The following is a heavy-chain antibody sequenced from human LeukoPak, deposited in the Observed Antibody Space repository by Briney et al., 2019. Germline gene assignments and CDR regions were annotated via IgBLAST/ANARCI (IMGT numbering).Heavy chain of an antibody. V-gene: IGHV3-11*06. CDR3: ARPHPRTVFGVFSYYYGMDV. Sequence: GGSLRLSCAASGFTFSDYYMSWIRQAPGKGLEWVSYISSSSSYTNYADSVKGRFTISRDNAKKSLYLQMNSLRAEDTAVYYCARPHPRTVFGVFSYYYGMDVWGQGTTVTVSS. J-gene: IGHJ6*02. CDR2: ISSSSSYT. D-gene: IGHD3-3*01. CDR1: GFTFSDYY.